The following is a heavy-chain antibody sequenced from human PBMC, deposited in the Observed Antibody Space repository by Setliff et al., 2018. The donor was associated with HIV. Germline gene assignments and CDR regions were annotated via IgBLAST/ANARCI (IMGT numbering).Heavy chain of an antibody. D-gene: IGHD2-8*01. CDR3: ARKYCTNGVCYKTGEFDY. CDR1: GYTFTSYG. J-gene: IGHJ4*02. V-gene: IGHV1-18*01. CDR2: ISAYNGNT. Sequence: ASVKVSCKASGYTFTSYGISWVRQAPGQGLEWMGWISAYNGNTNYAQKLQGRVTMTTDTSTSTAYMELRSLRSDDTAVYYCARKYCTNGVCYKTGEFDYWGQGTLVTVSS.